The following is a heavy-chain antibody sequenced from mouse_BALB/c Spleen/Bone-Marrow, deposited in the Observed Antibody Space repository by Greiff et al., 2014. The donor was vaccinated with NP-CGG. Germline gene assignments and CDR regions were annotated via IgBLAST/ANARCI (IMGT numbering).Heavy chain of an antibody. CDR2: IDPETGGT. CDR1: GYTFTDYE. CDR3: TRLDSSGYGAY. Sequence: VQLQQSGAELVRPGASVTLSCKASGYTFTDYEMHWLKQTPVHGLEWIGAIDPETGGTAYNQKFKGRATLTTDKSSSTAYMELRSLTSEDSAVYYCTRLDSSGYGAYWGRGTLVTVSA. V-gene: IGHV1-15*01. J-gene: IGHJ3*01. D-gene: IGHD3-2*01.